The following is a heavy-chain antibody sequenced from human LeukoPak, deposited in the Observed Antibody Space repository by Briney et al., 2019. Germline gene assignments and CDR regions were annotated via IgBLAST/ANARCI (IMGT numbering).Heavy chain of an antibody. CDR3: ARNGAYCSGGSCYDAAFDI. V-gene: IGHV3-74*01. CDR2: INSDGSTT. CDR1: GFTFSSYA. J-gene: IGHJ3*02. D-gene: IGHD2-15*01. Sequence: GGSLRLSCAASGFTFSSYAMHWVRQAPGKGLVWVSRINSDGSTTNYADSVKGRFTISRDNAKNTLYLQMNSLGAEDTAVYYCARNGAYCSGGSCYDAAFDIWGQGTMVTVFS.